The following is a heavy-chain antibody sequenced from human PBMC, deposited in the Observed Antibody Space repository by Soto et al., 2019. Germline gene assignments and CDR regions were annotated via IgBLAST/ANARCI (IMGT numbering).Heavy chain of an antibody. Sequence: PGWSLRLSCASSVFTFSNYWMHWVRQAPGKGLVWVSRINGDGRSTSYADSAKGRFTISRDNAKNTLYLQLNSLRAEDTAVYYCASTTIFGVVIGPGYYYGMDVWGQGTTVTVSS. D-gene: IGHD3-3*01. CDR2: INGDGRST. CDR3: ASTTIFGVVIGPGYYYGMDV. V-gene: IGHV3-74*01. CDR1: VFTFSNYW. J-gene: IGHJ6*02.